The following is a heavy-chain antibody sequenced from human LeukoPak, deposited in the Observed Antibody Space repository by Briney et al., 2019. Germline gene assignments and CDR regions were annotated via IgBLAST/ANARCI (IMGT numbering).Heavy chain of an antibody. D-gene: IGHD1-26*01. V-gene: IGHV4-30-2*01. CDR2: IYHSGST. CDR1: GVSISSGGCY. J-gene: IGHJ4*02. CDR3: ARGLGRSSPDDY. Sequence: SQTLSLTCTVSGVSISSGGCYWSWIRQPAGKGLERIGYIYHSGSTYYNPSLKSRVTISVDTSKNQFSLKLSSVTAADTAVYYCARGLGRSSPDDYWGQGTLVTVSS.